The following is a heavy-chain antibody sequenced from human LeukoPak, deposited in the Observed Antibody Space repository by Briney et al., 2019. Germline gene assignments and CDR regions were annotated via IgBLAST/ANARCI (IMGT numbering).Heavy chain of an antibody. CDR1: RDSVSSNSAP. CDR2: IYCRSKWYN. D-gene: IGHD2-21*02. V-gene: IGHV6-1*01. CDR3: ARRREGDSNGGAFDI. J-gene: IGHJ3*02. Sequence: SQTLSLTCVISRDSVSSNSAPWNWITQSPSRGLEWLGRIYCRSKWYNAYAVSVRSRITINPDTSKNKFSLKLSSVTAADTAVYYCARRREGDSNGGAFDIWGQGTMVTVSS.